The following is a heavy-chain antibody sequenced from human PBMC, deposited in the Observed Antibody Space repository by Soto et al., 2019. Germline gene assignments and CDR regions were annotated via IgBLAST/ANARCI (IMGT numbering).Heavy chain of an antibody. V-gene: IGHV1-8*01. CDR2: MNPNSGNT. J-gene: IGHJ4*02. D-gene: IGHD3-22*01. Sequence: ASVKVSCKASGYTFTSYDINWVRQATGQGLEWMGWMNPNSGNTGYAQKFQGRVTITRDTSASTAYMELSSLRSEDTAVYYCARGSGPMIEWHWGQGTLVTVSS. CDR1: GYTFTSYD. CDR3: ARGSGPMIEWH.